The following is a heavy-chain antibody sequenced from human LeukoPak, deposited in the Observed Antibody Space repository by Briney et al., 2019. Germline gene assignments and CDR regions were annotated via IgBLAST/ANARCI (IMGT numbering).Heavy chain of an antibody. CDR2: ISGSGGGT. Sequence: PGRCLSLSWSAAGSTFSSNATSCARQHPEKGLEWVSTISGSGGGTYYADSVKGRFTISRDDSKNTLYLQMNSLRAEDTAVYYCVKDLGRYRNNCFDYWGQGTLVTVSS. D-gene: IGHD1-26*01. CDR1: GSTFSSNA. CDR3: VKDLGRYRNNCFDY. V-gene: IGHV3-23*01. J-gene: IGHJ4*02.